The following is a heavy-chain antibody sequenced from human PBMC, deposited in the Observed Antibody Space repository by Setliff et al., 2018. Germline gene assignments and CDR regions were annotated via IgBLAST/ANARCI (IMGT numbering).Heavy chain of an antibody. V-gene: IGHV3-23*01. Sequence: GGSLRLSCAASGFSFSSYAMSWVRQAPGQGLEWVSSIIGSGISTYYADSVQGRFTISRDNHKNTLYLQMNSLRVEDTAIYYCAKSPHDFWSGRVFFDYRGQGILVTVSS. J-gene: IGHJ4*01. CDR3: AKSPHDFWSGRVFFDY. D-gene: IGHD3-3*01. CDR2: IIGSGIST. CDR1: GFSFSSYA.